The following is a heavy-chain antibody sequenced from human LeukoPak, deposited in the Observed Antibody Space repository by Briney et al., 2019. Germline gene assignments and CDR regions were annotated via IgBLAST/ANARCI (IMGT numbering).Heavy chain of an antibody. V-gene: IGHV1-18*01. D-gene: IGHD5-18*01. CDR2: ISAYNGNT. CDR3: AREVTDTAMSCWFDP. Sequence: WASVTVSCKASGYTFTSYGISWVRQAPGQGLEWMGWISAYNGNTNYAQKLQGRVTMTTDTSTSTAYMELRSLRSDDTAVYYCAREVTDTAMSCWFDPWGQGTLVTVSS. CDR1: GYTFTSYG. J-gene: IGHJ5*02.